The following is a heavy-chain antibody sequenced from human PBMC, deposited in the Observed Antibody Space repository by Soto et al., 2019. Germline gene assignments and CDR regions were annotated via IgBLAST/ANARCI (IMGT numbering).Heavy chain of an antibody. J-gene: IGHJ4*02. CDR1: GGTFSSYA. V-gene: IGHV1-69*12. CDR2: IIPMFGTA. CDR3: ARSRANYYDSRGYYYSTFDY. Sequence: QVQLVQSGAEVKKPGSSVKVSCKTSGGTFSSYAISWVRQAPGQGLEWMGGIIPMFGTANYAQKFQGRVMINADESTXTXYXXLSSLRSEDTAVYYCARSRANYYDSRGYYYSTFDYWGQGTLVTVSS. D-gene: IGHD3-22*01.